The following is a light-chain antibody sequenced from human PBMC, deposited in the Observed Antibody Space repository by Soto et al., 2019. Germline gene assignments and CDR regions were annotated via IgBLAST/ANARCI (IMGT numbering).Light chain of an antibody. CDR2: DVT. J-gene: IGLJ1*01. Sequence: QSALTQPASVSGSPGQSITISCTGTSSDVGGFNYVSWYQQHPGKAPKLMIYDVTNRPSGVSYRFSGSKSGNTASLTISGIQAEDEADYYRNSYTSSSTYVFGTWTKLTVL. CDR3: NSYTSSSTYV. V-gene: IGLV2-14*03. CDR1: SSDVGGFNY.